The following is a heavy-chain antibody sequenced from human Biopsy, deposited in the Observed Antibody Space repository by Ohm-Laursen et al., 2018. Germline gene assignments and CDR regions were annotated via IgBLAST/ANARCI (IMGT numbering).Heavy chain of an antibody. Sequence: GASVKVSCKPSGYTFTGQYLHWVRQVPGQGLEWMGGVNPHSGTTKFAQDFQGRVTMTRDTSVTTAYMELRRLRSDDTAVYYCAKGQDLRGGAEYFQHWGQGALVTVSS. V-gene: IGHV1-2*02. J-gene: IGHJ1*01. D-gene: IGHD2-15*01. CDR1: GYTFTGQY. CDR2: VNPHSGTT. CDR3: AKGQDLRGGAEYFQH.